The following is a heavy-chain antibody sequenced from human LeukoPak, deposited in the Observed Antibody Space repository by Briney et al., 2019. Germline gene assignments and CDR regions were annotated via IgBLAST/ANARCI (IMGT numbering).Heavy chain of an antibody. V-gene: IGHV3-21*01. J-gene: IGHJ4*02. CDR2: ISSSSSYI. Sequence: GGSLRLSCAASGLTFSSYSMNWVRQAPGKGLEWVSSISSSSSYIYYADSVKGRFTISRDNAKNSLYLQMNSLRAEDTAVYYCARDGEFNIVGATTDYWGQGTLVTVSS. D-gene: IGHD1-26*01. CDR1: GLTFSSYS. CDR3: ARDGEFNIVGATTDY.